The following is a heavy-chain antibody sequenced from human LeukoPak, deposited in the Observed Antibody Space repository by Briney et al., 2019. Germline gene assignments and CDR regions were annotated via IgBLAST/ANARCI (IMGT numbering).Heavy chain of an antibody. Sequence: SEALSLPCPVSRGALSTSHWLSWVRQHPGKGLEWIGYIYYSGSTYYNPSLKSRVTISVDTSKNQFSLKLSSVTAADTAVYYCARDQVLNGMDVWGQGTTVTVSS. D-gene: IGHD2-8*02. V-gene: IGHV4-31*03. CDR2: IYYSGST. CDR3: ARDQVLNGMDV. J-gene: IGHJ6*02. CDR1: RGALSTSHWL.